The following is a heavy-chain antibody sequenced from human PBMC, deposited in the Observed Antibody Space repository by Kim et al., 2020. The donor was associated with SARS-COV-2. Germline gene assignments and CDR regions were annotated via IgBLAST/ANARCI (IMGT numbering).Heavy chain of an antibody. CDR1: GFTLSDSV. CDR3: AKEVGSSGSAGYFDP. Sequence: GSLRLSCSVSGFTLSDSVIHWVRQAPGKGLEWLTLISTDGHNRPYADSVKGRFTISRDTSTNTVFLDMSSLRTDDMGVYYCAKEVGSSGSAGYFDPWGQGTPVTVSS. V-gene: IGHV3-30*04. D-gene: IGHD6-19*01. J-gene: IGHJ5*02. CDR2: ISTDGHNR.